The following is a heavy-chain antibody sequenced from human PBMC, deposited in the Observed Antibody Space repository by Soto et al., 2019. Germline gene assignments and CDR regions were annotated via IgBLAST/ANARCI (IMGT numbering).Heavy chain of an antibody. J-gene: IGHJ6*02. CDR2: IWYDGSIK. V-gene: IGHV3-33*01. CDR1: GFTFNTYG. Sequence: GGSLRLSCAASGFTFNTYGMHWVRQAPGKGLEWLAVIWYDGSIKYYTDSVKGRFTISRDNSKNTMYLQMNSLRAEDTTVYYCARDGYGMDVWGQGTTVTVPS. CDR3: ARDGYGMDV.